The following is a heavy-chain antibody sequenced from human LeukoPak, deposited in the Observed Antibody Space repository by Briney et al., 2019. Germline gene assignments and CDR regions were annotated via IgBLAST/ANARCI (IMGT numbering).Heavy chain of an antibody. V-gene: IGHV3-23*01. J-gene: IGHJ6*02. CDR1: GFTFSAYA. Sequence: GGSLRLSCAASGFTFSAYAMTWVRQAPGQGLEWVSAIGSDNKPPYSAAAQGRCVTFTKNSKSMMFLLLKSLLPDDTALHYCARDLHYYVAMDVWGQGSTVGV. CDR2: IGSDNKP. CDR3: ARDLHYYVAMDV. D-gene: IGHD3-10*02.